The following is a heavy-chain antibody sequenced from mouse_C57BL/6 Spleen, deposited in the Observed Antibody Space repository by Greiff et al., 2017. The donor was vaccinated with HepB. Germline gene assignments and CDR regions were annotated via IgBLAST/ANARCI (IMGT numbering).Heavy chain of an antibody. CDR2: IYPSDSET. J-gene: IGHJ2*01. Sequence: QVQLQQSGAELVRPGSSVKLSCKASGYTFTSYWMDWVKQRPGQGLEWIGNIYPSDSETHYNQKFKDKATLTVDKSSSTAYMQLSSLTSEDSAVYYWAREGSPYYFDYWSQGTTLTVSS. D-gene: IGHD1-1*02. V-gene: IGHV1-61*01. CDR3: AREGSPYYFDY. CDR1: GYTFTSYW.